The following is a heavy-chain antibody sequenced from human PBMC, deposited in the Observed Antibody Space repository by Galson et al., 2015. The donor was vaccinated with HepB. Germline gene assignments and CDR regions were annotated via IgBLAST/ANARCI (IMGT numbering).Heavy chain of an antibody. J-gene: IGHJ4*02. CDR3: ANEIRPNDY. CDR1: DFPFSRHA. CDR2: IDISGDKT. V-gene: IGHV3-23*05. D-gene: IGHD4-17*01. Sequence: SLRLSCAASDFPFSRHAQTWVRQAPGKGLEWVSSIDISGDKTLYADSVKGRFTISRDNSRNTLYPQMHSLSAEDTAMYFCANEIRPNDYWGQGTLVTVSS.